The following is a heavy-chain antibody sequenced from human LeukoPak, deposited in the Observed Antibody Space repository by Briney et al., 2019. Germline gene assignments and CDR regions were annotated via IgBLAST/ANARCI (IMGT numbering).Heavy chain of an antibody. D-gene: IGHD5-24*01. CDR2: IIPIFGTA. J-gene: IGHJ4*02. V-gene: IGHV1-69*05. CDR1: GGTFSSYA. Sequence: SSVKVSCKASGGTFSSYAISWVRQAPGQGLEWMGGIIPIFGTANYAQKFQGRVTITTDESTSTAYMELSSLRSEDTAVYYCASLGDGFTTTDYWGQGTLVTVS. CDR3: ASLGDGFTTTDY.